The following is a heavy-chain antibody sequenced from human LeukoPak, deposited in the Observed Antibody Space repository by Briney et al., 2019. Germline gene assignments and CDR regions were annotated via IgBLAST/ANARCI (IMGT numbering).Heavy chain of an antibody. Sequence: GGSLRLSCAASGFTFSSYAMNWVRQAPGKGLEWVPYISGSNSPIYYADSVKGRFTISRDNTKNSLYLQMDSLRAEDTAIYYCARVRDAYNYFHYWGQGTLVTVSS. V-gene: IGHV3-48*01. J-gene: IGHJ4*02. CDR2: ISGSNSPI. D-gene: IGHD2-21*01. CDR3: ARVRDAYNYFHY. CDR1: GFTFSSYA.